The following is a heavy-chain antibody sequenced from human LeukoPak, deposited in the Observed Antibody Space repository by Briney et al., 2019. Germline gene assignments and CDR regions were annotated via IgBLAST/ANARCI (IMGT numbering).Heavy chain of an antibody. CDR1: GGSISSGGYY. CDR2: IYYSGST. V-gene: IGHV4-31*03. CDR3: ARVAVFSEPEAYYYFDY. J-gene: IGHJ4*02. Sequence: SETLSLTCTVSGGSISSGGYYWSWIRQHPGKGLEWIGYIYYSGSTYYNPSLKSRVTISVDTSKNQFSLKLSSVTAADTAVYYCARVAVFSEPEAYYYFDYWGQGTPVTVSS. D-gene: IGHD3-16*01.